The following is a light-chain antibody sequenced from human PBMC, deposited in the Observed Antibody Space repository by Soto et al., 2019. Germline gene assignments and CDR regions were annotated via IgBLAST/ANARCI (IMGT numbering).Light chain of an antibody. J-gene: IGKJ1*01. V-gene: IGKV3D-20*02. CDR2: GAS. CDR3: LQDINYPWT. Sequence: DIVLTQSPATLSLSPGERATLSCRASQSVSNNYLAWYQQKPGQAPRLLIYGASNRATGIPDRFSGSGSGTDFTLAISSLQPEDSATYYCLQDINYPWTFGQGTKVDIK. CDR1: QSVSNNY.